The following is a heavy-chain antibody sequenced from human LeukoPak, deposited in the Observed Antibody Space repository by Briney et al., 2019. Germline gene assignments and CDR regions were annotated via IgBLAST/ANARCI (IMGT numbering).Heavy chain of an antibody. CDR3: ARDEYCSGGSCHSLWY. CDR2: IYHSGST. J-gene: IGHJ4*02. V-gene: IGHV4-4*02. CDR1: GGSISSSNW. D-gene: IGHD2-15*01. Sequence: SGTLSLTCAVSGGSISSSNWWSWVRQPPGKGLEWIGEIYHSGSTNYNPSLKSRVTISVDKSKNQFSLKLSSVTAADTAVYYCARDEYCSGGSCHSLWYWGQGALVTVSS.